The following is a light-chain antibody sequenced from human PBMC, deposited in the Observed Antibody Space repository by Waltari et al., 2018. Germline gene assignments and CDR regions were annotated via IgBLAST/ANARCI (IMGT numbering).Light chain of an antibody. CDR1: ESLLYDYNNQHF. J-gene: IGKJ4*01. CDR3: QQYYSTPLT. CDR2: WAS. Sequence: DIVMTQSPDSLAVSLGERATINCKSTESLLYDYNNQHFLAWYQQKPGQPPKLLIYWASIRESGVPDRFSGSGSGTDFTLTINSLQAEDVAVYYCQQYYSTPLTFGGGTKVEIK. V-gene: IGKV4-1*01.